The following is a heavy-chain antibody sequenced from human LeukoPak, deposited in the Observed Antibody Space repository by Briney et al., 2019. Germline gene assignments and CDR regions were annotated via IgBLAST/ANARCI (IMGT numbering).Heavy chain of an antibody. CDR1: GGSISTYY. CDR3: ASGIQGVGNNY. V-gene: IGHV4-4*07. CDR2: VYISGET. Sequence: SETLSLTCTVSGGSISTYYWSWIRQLAGKGLEWIGRVYISGETNYNPSLKSRVTVSLDTSKNHFSLRLDSVTAADTAVYFCASGIQGVGNNYWGQGTLVTVSS. D-gene: IGHD4-23*01. J-gene: IGHJ4*02.